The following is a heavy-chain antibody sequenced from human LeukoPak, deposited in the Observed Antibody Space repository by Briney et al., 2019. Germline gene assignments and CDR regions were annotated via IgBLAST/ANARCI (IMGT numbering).Heavy chain of an antibody. CDR1: GITFSNAW. J-gene: IGHJ4*02. D-gene: IGHD6-19*01. CDR3: THYSSGWY. CDR2: SRRKFEGGTA. Sequence: PGGSLRLACTASGITFSNAWMNWVRQAPGKGLEWVGRSRRKFEGGTADYAVAVKGRFIISRDDSKNTLYLQMNSLKIEDTAMYYCTHYSSGWYLGQGTLVTVSS. V-gene: IGHV3-15*01.